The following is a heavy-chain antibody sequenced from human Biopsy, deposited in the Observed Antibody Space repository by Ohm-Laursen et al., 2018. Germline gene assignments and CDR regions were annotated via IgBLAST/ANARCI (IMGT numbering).Heavy chain of an antibody. V-gene: IGHV4-39*01. CDR1: GRSISRRNHH. CDR2: VYYSGST. CDR3: ARHSLDDFWSGAHYYFDY. J-gene: IGHJ4*02. Sequence: PSETLSLTCSVSGRSISRRNHHWGWLRQPPGKGLEWIGHVYYSGSTFYNSSLESRVNVSVDTSKNQFHLRLTSMSASDTAVYYCARHSLDDFWSGAHYYFDYWGLGTLVTVSS. D-gene: IGHD3-3*01.